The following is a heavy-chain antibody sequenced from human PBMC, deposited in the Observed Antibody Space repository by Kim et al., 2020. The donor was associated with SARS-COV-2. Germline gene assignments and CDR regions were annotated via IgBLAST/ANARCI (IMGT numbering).Heavy chain of an antibody. D-gene: IGHD2-2*01. CDR2: ISGSGGST. Sequence: GGSLRLSCAASGFTFSSYAMSWVRQAPGKGLEWVSAISGSGGSTYYADSVKGRFTISRDNSKNTLYLQMNSLRAEDTAVYYCAKDTSVVPAAIPDYWGQGTLVTVSS. V-gene: IGHV3-23*01. J-gene: IGHJ4*02. CDR1: GFTFSSYA. CDR3: AKDTSVVPAAIPDY.